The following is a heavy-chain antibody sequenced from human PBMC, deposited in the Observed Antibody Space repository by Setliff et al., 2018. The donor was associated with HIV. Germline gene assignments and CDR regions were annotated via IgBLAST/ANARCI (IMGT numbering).Heavy chain of an antibody. V-gene: IGHV3-73*01. Sequence: PGGSLRLSCAASGFSNSALHWVRQAPGKGLEWVGRIRSKANNYATEYGASVKGRFIISRDDSKNMAYLQMNSLRAEDTAVYYCAKRAQIYYYYYGMDVWGQGTTVTVSS. CDR2: IRSKANNYAT. J-gene: IGHJ6*02. D-gene: IGHD6-25*01. CDR1: GFSNSA. CDR3: AKRAQIYYYYYGMDV.